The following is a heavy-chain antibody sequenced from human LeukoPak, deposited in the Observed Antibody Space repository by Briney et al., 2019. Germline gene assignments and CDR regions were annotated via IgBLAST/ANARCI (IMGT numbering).Heavy chain of an antibody. CDR1: GGSFSRYY. CDR2: INHSGST. J-gene: IGHJ4*02. CDR3: ASSPRSPNTMVRGVRDY. Sequence: SETLSLTCAVYGGSFSRYYWSWICQPPGKGLEWIGEINHSGSTNYNPSLKSRVTISVDTSKNQFSLKLSSVTAADTAVYYCASSPRSPNTMVRGVRDYWGQGTLVTVSS. D-gene: IGHD3-10*01. V-gene: IGHV4-34*01.